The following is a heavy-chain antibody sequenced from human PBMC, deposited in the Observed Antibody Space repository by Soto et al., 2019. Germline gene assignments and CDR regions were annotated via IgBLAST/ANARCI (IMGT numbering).Heavy chain of an antibody. CDR2: INSDGSSI. CDR3: AREVSHGYVLRGMDV. Sequence: EVQLVESGGGLVQPGGSVRLSCAASKFTITSYWMHWVRQAPGKGLVWVSRINSDGSSISYADAVKGRFTISRDNAKNTLSLQMNSLRVKDTAVYYCAREVSHGYVLRGMDVWGQGTTVNVFS. J-gene: IGHJ6*02. CDR1: KFTITSYW. D-gene: IGHD5-18*01. V-gene: IGHV3-74*01.